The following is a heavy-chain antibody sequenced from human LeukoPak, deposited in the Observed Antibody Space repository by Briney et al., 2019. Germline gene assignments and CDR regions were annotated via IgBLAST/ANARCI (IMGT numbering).Heavy chain of an antibody. D-gene: IGHD5-18*01. J-gene: IGHJ6*02. V-gene: IGHV1-2*02. CDR1: GYTFTGYY. Sequence: ASVKVSCKASGYTFTGYYMHWVRQAPGQGLEWMGWINPNSGGTNYAQKFQGRVTMTRDTSISTAYMELSRLRSDDTAVYYCAGNSFDTAMLDYYYGMDVWGQGTTVTVSS. CDR2: INPNSGGT. CDR3: AGNSFDTAMLDYYYGMDV.